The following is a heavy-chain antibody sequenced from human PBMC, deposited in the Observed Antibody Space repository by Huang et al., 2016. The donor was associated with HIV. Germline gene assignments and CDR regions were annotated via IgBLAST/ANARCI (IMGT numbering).Heavy chain of an antibody. V-gene: IGHV4-34*02. Sequence: QVQLQQWGAGVLKPSETLSLTCAVYGESFNNYYWSWVRQLAGRRLEWIGDINHSGTAHYNPSRKTRVTMAVDPSKKQCSLRLASVTAADTAVYYCARVPTPSYYDPWNISPAHEDVYYYNMDVWGQGTTVIVSS. CDR3: ARVPTPSYYDPWNISPAHEDVYYYNMDV. CDR2: INHSGTA. D-gene: IGHD3-10*01. J-gene: IGHJ6*02. CDR1: GESFNNYY.